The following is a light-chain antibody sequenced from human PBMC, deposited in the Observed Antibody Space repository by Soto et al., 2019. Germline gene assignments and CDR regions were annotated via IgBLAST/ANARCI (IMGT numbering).Light chain of an antibody. CDR1: GSNIGSNS. CDR2: TDN. V-gene: IGLV1-44*01. J-gene: IGLJ7*01. CDR3: AAWDDSLNGPV. Sequence: QSVLTQPPSASGTPGQRVTISCSGSGSNIGSNSVYWYQQLPGTAPKPLIYTDNQRPSGVPDRFSGSKSGTSASLAISGLQSEDEAEYSCAAWDDSLNGPVFGGGTQLTVL.